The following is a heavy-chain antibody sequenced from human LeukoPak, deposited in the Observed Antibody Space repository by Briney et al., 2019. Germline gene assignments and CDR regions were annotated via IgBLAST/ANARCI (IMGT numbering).Heavy chain of an antibody. Sequence: SETLSLTCTVSGGSISSSYYYCGWIRQPPGKGLEWIGSIYHSGSTYYNPSLKSRVTISVDRSKNQFSLKLSSVTAADTAVYYCARAGHCSGGSCYFSPFAFDIWGQGTMVTVSS. V-gene: IGHV4-39*07. J-gene: IGHJ3*02. CDR2: IYHSGST. CDR3: ARAGHCSGGSCYFSPFAFDI. D-gene: IGHD2-15*01. CDR1: GGSISSSYYY.